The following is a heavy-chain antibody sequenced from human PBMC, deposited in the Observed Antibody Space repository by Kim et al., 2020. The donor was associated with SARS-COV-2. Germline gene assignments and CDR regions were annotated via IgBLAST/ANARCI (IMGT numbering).Heavy chain of an antibody. V-gene: IGHV3-33*01. J-gene: IGHJ4*02. D-gene: IGHD6-13*01. CDR2: IYYNGRNK. Sequence: GGSLRLSCAASGFSFSSYGMQWVRQAPGKGLEWVAVIYYNGRNKYYADSVKGRFTISRDNSKNTMYLEMNNLRVEDTAVYYCARDSSHPVGADYWGQGTLVTVSS. CDR1: GFSFSSYG. CDR3: ARDSSHPVGADY.